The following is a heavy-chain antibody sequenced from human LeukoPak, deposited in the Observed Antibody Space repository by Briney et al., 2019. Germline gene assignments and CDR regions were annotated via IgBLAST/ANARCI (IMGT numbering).Heavy chain of an antibody. CDR2: IYYSGST. CDR1: GGSVSSGSYY. J-gene: IGHJ4*02. Sequence: SETLSLTCTVSGGSVSSGSYYWSWIRQPPGKGLEWIGYIYYSGSTNYNPSLKSRVTISVDTSKNQFSLKLSSVTAADTAMYYCAREGLYGDYVWSLDYWGQGTLVTVSS. V-gene: IGHV4-61*01. D-gene: IGHD4-17*01. CDR3: AREGLYGDYVWSLDY.